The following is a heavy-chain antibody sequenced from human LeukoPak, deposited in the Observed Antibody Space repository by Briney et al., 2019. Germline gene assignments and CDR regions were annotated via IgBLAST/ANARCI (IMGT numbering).Heavy chain of an antibody. CDR3: ARLDYDILTGGFDY. D-gene: IGHD3-9*01. CDR2: IYYGGST. J-gene: IGHJ4*02. Sequence: SETLSLTCTVSGGSISSSSYYWGWIRQPPGKGLEWIGSIYYGGSTYYNPSLKSRVTISVDTSKNQFSLKLSSVTAADTAVYYCARLDYDILTGGFDYWGQGTLVTASS. CDR1: GGSISSSSYY. V-gene: IGHV4-39*07.